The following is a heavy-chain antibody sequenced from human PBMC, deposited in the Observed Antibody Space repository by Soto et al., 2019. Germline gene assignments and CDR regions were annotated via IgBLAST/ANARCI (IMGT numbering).Heavy chain of an antibody. CDR1: GFTVSTKY. Sequence: GGSLRLSCAASGFTVSTKYMSWVRQAPGKGLEWVSVIYSGGSTFYADSVRGRFTISRDNSKNTLCLQMSSLRAEDTAVYYCVKDAPGYSYGSGYFDYWGQGTLVTVSS. D-gene: IGHD5-18*01. CDR3: VKDAPGYSYGSGYFDY. CDR2: IYSGGST. J-gene: IGHJ4*02. V-gene: IGHV3-66*01.